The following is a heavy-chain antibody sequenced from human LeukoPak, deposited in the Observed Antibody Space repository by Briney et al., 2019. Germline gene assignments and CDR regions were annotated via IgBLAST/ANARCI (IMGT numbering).Heavy chain of an antibody. CDR3: ARREQQLVLWNPGAFDI. D-gene: IGHD6-13*01. V-gene: IGHV4-59*08. CDR2: IYYSGST. Sequence: SKTLSLTCTVSGGSISSYYWSWIRQPPGKGLEWIGYIYYSGSTNYNPSLKSRVTISVDTSKNQFSLKLSSVTAADTAVYYCARREQQLVLWNPGAFDIWGQGTMVTVSS. J-gene: IGHJ3*02. CDR1: GGSISSYY.